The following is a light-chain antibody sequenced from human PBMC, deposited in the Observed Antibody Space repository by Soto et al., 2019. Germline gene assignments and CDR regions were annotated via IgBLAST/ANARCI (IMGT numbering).Light chain of an antibody. CDR1: QSVSRY. V-gene: IGKV3-20*01. CDR2: GAS. Sequence: EIVLTQSPGTLSLSPGERATLSCRASQSVSRYLTWYQQKPGQGPRVLIYGASSRATGIPDRFSGSGSGTDFTLTISRLEPEDFAVYYCQQYGSSPRFTFGPGTKVDIK. J-gene: IGKJ3*01. CDR3: QQYGSSPRFT.